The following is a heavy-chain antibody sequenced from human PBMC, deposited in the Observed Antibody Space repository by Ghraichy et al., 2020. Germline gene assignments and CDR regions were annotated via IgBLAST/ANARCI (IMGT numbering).Heavy chain of an antibody. CDR1: GGSISSSSYY. CDR2: IYYGGRT. Sequence: SETLSLTCTVSGGSISSSSYYWGWIRQPPGKGLEWIGSIYYGGRTYYNPSLKSRVTISVDTSLNQFSLRLSSLTAADTAVYYCARPTYREGGPYYSDLDVWGQGTTVTVSS. CDR3: ARPTYREGGPYYSDLDV. V-gene: IGHV4-39*01. D-gene: IGHD3-16*01. J-gene: IGHJ6*01.